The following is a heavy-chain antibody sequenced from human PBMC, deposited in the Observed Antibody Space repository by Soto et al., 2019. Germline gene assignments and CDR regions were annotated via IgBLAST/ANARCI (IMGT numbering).Heavy chain of an antibody. CDR2: IYYSGNT. CDR1: GGSISSSSYY. D-gene: IGHD6-13*01. J-gene: IGHJ6*02. Sequence: SETLSLTCTVSGGSISSSSYYWGWIRQPPGKGLEWIGSIYYSGNTYYNPSLKSRVTISVDTAKNQFSLKLSSVTAADTAVYYCARRFSSSWYEDYYYYGMDVWGQGTTVTVSS. V-gene: IGHV4-39*01. CDR3: ARRFSSSWYEDYYYYGMDV.